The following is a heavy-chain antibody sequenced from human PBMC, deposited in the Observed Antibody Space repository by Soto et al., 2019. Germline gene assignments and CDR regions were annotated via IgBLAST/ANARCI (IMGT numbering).Heavy chain of an antibody. J-gene: IGHJ3*02. CDR3: AKVYGDYSDDAFDI. V-gene: IGHV3-30*18. Sequence: HPGGSLRLSCAASGFTFSSYGMHWVRQAPGKGLEWVAVISYDGSNKYYADSVKGRFTISRDNSKNTLYLQMNSLRAEDTAVYYCAKVYGDYSDDAFDIWGQGTMVTVSS. D-gene: IGHD4-17*01. CDR2: ISYDGSNK. CDR1: GFTFSSYG.